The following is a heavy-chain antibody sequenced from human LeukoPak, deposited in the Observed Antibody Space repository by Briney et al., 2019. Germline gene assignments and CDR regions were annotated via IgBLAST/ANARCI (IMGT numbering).Heavy chain of an antibody. CDR1: GCSISSSNYY. Sequence: TETQTLMCTVSGCSISSSNYYWGRIRQPPGEGLEWIGYIYYSGSTYYNPSLKSRVTMSVDTSKNQFSLKLSSVTAADTAVYYCARYYSGSYGFDYRGKRVLVSVSS. J-gene: IGHJ4*02. V-gene: IGHV4-39*01. CDR3: ARYYSGSYGFDY. CDR2: IYYSGST. D-gene: IGHD1-26*01.